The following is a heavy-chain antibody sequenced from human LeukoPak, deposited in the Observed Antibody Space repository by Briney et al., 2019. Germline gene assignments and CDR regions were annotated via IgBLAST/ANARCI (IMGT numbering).Heavy chain of an antibody. CDR2: IYHSGSA. Sequence: SETLSLTCSVSGGPVSSGGYHWSWIRQPPGKGLEWIGYIYHSGSANYHPSLKRRVTISVDTSKNHFSLNLSSVTAADTAVYYCARVGHLTNNWFDPWGQGSLVSVSS. CDR1: GGPVSSGGYH. CDR3: ARVGHLTNNWFDP. J-gene: IGHJ5*02. D-gene: IGHD4-11*01. V-gene: IGHV4-61*03.